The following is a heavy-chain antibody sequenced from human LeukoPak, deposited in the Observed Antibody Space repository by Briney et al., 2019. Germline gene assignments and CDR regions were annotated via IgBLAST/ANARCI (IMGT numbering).Heavy chain of an antibody. Sequence: ASVKVSCKASGYTFTSYGISWVRQAPGQGLEWMGWISAYNGNTNYAQKLQGRVTMTTDTSTSTAHMELRSLRSDDTAVYYCARDEGAPGAFDIWGQGTMVTVSS. V-gene: IGHV1-18*01. CDR1: GYTFTSYG. D-gene: IGHD1-26*01. CDR2: ISAYNGNT. CDR3: ARDEGAPGAFDI. J-gene: IGHJ3*02.